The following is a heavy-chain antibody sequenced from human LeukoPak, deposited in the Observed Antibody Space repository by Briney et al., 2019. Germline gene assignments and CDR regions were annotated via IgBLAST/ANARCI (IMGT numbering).Heavy chain of an antibody. Sequence: GGSLRLSCAASGFTFSSYWMSWVRQAPGKGLEWVSHISSRGSTIYYADSVKGRFTISRDNAKNSLYLQMNSLRAEDTAVYYCARVGWVLRYAFDIWGQGTMVTVSS. CDR3: ARVGWVLRYAFDI. J-gene: IGHJ3*02. CDR1: GFTFSSYW. CDR2: ISSRGSTI. D-gene: IGHD3-16*01. V-gene: IGHV3-48*04.